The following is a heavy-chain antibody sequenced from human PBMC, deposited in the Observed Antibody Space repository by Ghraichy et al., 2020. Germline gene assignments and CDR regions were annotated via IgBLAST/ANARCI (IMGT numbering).Heavy chain of an antibody. CDR3: ARGRGYSYAFDP. V-gene: IGHV4-39*02. CDR1: GASMSSSTTYY. CDR2: IYDSGRT. D-gene: IGHD5-18*01. J-gene: IGHJ5*02. Sequence: ESLNISCTVSGASMSSSTTYYWGWIRQPPGKGLEWIGSIYDSGRTHYNSPLNSRVTISVDKSMNQFSLHLTSVTAADTALYFCARGRGYSYAFDPWGPGTLVLVSS.